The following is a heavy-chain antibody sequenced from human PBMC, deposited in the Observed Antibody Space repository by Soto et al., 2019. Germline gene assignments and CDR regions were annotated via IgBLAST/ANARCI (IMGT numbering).Heavy chain of an antibody. V-gene: IGHV3-30*03. J-gene: IGHJ4*02. CDR2: ISYDGTNK. CDR3: AREYGYSYGYFDY. Sequence: GSLRLSCAASGITFSSYGMHWVRQAPGKGLEWVAVISYDGTNKYYGDSVKGRFSISRDNSKNTLYLQMNSLRAEDTAAYYCAREYGYSYGYFDYWGQGTLVTVSS. D-gene: IGHD5-18*01. CDR1: GITFSSYG.